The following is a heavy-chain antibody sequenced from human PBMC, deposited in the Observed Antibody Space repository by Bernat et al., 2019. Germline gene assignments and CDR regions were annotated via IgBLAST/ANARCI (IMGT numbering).Heavy chain of an antibody. CDR2: ISYDGGNK. CDR1: GFTFSIYA. J-gene: IGHJ3*02. D-gene: IGHD1-7*01. CDR3: TRDGGGTTGSGAFDI. V-gene: IGHV3-30-3*01. Sequence: QVQLVESGGGVVQPGRSLRLSCAASGFTFSIYAMYWVRQAPGKGLEWVAVISYDGGNKYYADSVKGRFTISRDNSKNTLYLQMNTLSAEDTAVYYCTRDGGGTTGSGAFDIWGQGTMVTVFS.